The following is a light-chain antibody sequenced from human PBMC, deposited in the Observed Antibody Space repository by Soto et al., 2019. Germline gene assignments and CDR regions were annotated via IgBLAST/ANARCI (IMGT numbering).Light chain of an antibody. CDR2: TNS. CDR3: ATWDDNVYV. J-gene: IGLJ1*01. V-gene: IGLV1-44*01. Sequence: QSVLTQPPSASGTPGQTVTISCSISSPNVGTNPVAWYQQLPGTAPKLLIYTNSQRPLGVPVRFSGSKSGTSASLTISGLQSEDEGDYYCATWDDNVYVFGTGTKVTVL. CDR1: SPNVGTNP.